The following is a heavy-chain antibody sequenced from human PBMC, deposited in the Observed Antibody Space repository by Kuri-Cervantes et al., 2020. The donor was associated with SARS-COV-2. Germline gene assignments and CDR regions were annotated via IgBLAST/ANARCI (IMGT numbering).Heavy chain of an antibody. D-gene: IGHD3-3*01. J-gene: IGHJ6*02. CDR2: IKQDGSEK. V-gene: IGHV3-7*03. Sequence: GGSLRLSCAASGFTFSSYWMSWVRQAPGKGLEWVANIKQDGSEKYYVDSVRGRFTISRDNAKNSLYLQMNSLRAEDTAVYYCAREFLEWLLRRYYYGMDVWGQGTTVTVSS. CDR1: GFTFSSYW. CDR3: AREFLEWLLRRYYYGMDV.